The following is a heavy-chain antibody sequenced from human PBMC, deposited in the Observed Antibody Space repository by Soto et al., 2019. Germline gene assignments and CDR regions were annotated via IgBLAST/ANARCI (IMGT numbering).Heavy chain of an antibody. CDR3: ARDTPYYYGSWSLYAFDV. D-gene: IGHD3-10*01. CDR1: GYTFTSYG. CDR2: ISAYNGNT. J-gene: IGHJ3*01. V-gene: IGHV1-18*04. Sequence: QVQLVQSGAEVKKPGASVKDSCKASGYTFTSYGISWVRQAPGQGLEGMVWISAYNGNTNYAQKLQGIVIRTTDTSTSTSYLELRSIRSDDTDVYYWARDTPYYYGSWSLYAFDVWGQGTMVTVSS.